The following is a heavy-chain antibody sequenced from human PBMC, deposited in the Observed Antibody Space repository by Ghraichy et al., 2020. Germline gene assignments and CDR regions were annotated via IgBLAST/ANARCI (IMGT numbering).Heavy chain of an antibody. Sequence: ASVKVSCKVSGYTLTEVSMHWVRQAPGKGREWMGGFDPEDGETIYAQKLQGRVTMTEDTSTDTAYMELSSLRSEDTAVYYCATLITMIVVAGDYYFDYWGQGTLVTVSS. V-gene: IGHV1-24*01. J-gene: IGHJ4*02. CDR3: ATLITMIVVAGDYYFDY. CDR2: FDPEDGET. CDR1: GYTLTEVS. D-gene: IGHD3-22*01.